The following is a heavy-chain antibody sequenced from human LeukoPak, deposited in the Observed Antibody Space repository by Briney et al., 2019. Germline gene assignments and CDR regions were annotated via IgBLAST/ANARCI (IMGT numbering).Heavy chain of an antibody. J-gene: IGHJ6*03. CDR3: ARDSDSSGWLDYYMDV. CDR1: GFTFSSYS. CDR2: ISSSSSYI. Sequence: GGSLRLSCAASGFTFSSYSMNWVRQAPGKGPESVSSISSSSSYIYYADSVKGRFTISRDNAKNSLYLQMNSLRAEDTAVYYCARDSDSSGWLDYYMDVWGKGTTVTISS. D-gene: IGHD6-19*01. V-gene: IGHV3-21*01.